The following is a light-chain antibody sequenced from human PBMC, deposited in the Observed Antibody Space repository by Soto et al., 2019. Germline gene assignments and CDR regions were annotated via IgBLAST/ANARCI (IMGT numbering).Light chain of an antibody. Sequence: QSALTQPPSVSGSPGQLVTISCTGTSSDVGSYNRVSWYQQPPGTAPKLMIYEVSNRPSGVPDRFSGSKSGNTASLTISALQAEDEADYYCSSYTSSSTLVFGGGTKLTVL. CDR2: EVS. CDR3: SSYTSSSTLV. V-gene: IGLV2-18*02. CDR1: SSDVGSYNR. J-gene: IGLJ2*01.